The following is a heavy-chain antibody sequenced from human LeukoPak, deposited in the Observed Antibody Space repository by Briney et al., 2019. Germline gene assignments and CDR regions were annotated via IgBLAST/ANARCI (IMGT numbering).Heavy chain of an antibody. CDR3: ARDRDYDILTGYKLDY. D-gene: IGHD3-9*01. J-gene: IGHJ4*02. V-gene: IGHV1-46*01. CDR2: INPSGGST. CDR1: GYTFTSYY. Sequence: ASVKVSCKASGYTFTSYYMHWVRQAPGQGLEWMGIINPSGGSTSYAQKFQGRVTMTRDTSTSTVYMELSSLRSEDTAVYYCARDRDYDILTGYKLDYWGQGTLVTVFS.